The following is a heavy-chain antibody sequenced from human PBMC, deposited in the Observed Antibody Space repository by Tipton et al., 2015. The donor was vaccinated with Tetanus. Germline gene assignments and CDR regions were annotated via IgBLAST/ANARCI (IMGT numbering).Heavy chain of an antibody. CDR1: GGSFSLYY. Sequence: LSLTCTVSGGSFSLYYWNWVRQSPGKGLEGIGEISHSGSSSYSPSLKSRVTISVDTSKNQFSLRLRSVAAADTAVYYCARGGRDAYNNPLGAFDVWGRGTTVTVSS. J-gene: IGHJ3*01. V-gene: IGHV4-34*01. CDR3: ARGGRDAYNNPLGAFDV. D-gene: IGHD5-24*01. CDR2: ISHSGSS.